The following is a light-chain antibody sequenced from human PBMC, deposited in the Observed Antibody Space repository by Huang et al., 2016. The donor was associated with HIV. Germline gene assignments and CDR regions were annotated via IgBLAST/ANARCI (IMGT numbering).Light chain of an antibody. CDR3: QHYNKWPLT. CDR1: QSVSNN. J-gene: IGKJ4*01. Sequence: EIVMTQSPATLSVSPGERATLSCRASQSVSNNLAWSQQRPGQAPRLLIYAASTRATGIPARFSGGGSGTDFTLTISSLQSEDFAVYYCQHYNKWPLTFGGGTKVEIK. V-gene: IGKV3-15*01. CDR2: AAS.